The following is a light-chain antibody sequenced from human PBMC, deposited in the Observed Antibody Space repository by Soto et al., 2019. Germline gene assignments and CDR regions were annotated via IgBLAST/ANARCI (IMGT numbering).Light chain of an antibody. CDR2: EVS. Sequence: QSVLTQPPSAYGSPGQSVTISCTGTSSDVGDYNYVSWYQQHPGKAPKLMIYEVSKRPSGVPDRFSGSKSGNTASLTVSGLQAEDQADYYCSSYAGSNNWVFGGGTKVTVL. CDR3: SSYAGSNNWV. CDR1: SSDVGDYNY. J-gene: IGLJ3*02. V-gene: IGLV2-8*01.